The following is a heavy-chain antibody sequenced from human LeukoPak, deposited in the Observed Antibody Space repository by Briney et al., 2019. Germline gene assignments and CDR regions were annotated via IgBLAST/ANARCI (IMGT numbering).Heavy chain of an antibody. Sequence: KPSGTLSLTCTVSGGSISTYYWNWLRQPPGKGLEWIGYISYTGSTNYSPSLKSRVTMSVDTSKNQFSLKLSSVTAADTAVYYCARLRELAALHDALDIWGQGTMVTVCS. CDR3: ARLRELAALHDALDI. CDR1: GGSISTYY. J-gene: IGHJ3*02. CDR2: ISYTGST. V-gene: IGHV4-59*08. D-gene: IGHD5-24*01.